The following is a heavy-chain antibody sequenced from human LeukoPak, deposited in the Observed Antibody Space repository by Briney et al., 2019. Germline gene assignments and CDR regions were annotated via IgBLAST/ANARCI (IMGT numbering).Heavy chain of an antibody. V-gene: IGHV3-53*01. D-gene: IGHD5-18*01. CDR1: GFSVSSNY. Sequence: GGSLRLSCAASGFSVSSNYMSWVRQAPGKGLEWVSVIYSDGRIHSADSVKGRFTISRDDSKNTLSLQMNSLRAEDTAVYYCARESGYSYGLAGFFDYWGQGTLVTVSS. CDR3: ARESGYSYGLAGFFDY. CDR2: IYSDGRI. J-gene: IGHJ4*02.